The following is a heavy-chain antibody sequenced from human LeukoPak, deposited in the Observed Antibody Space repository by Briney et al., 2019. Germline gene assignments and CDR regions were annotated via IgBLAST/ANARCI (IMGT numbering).Heavy chain of an antibody. D-gene: IGHD4-17*01. CDR1: GFTFRSYA. CDR2: ISYDGSNK. CDR3: ASDGGMTTVTTSPDY. V-gene: IGHV3-30-3*01. J-gene: IGHJ4*02. Sequence: SGGSLRLSCTASGFTFRSYAMIWVRQAPGKGLEWVAVISYDGSNKYYADSVKGRFTISRDNSKNTLYLQMNSLRAEDTAVYYCASDGGMTTVTTSPDYWGQGTLVTVSS.